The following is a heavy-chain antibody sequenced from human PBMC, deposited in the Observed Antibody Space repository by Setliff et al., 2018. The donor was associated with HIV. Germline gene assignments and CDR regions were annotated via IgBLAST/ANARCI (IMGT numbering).Heavy chain of an antibody. CDR1: GGSFSAYY. J-gene: IGHJ1*01. CDR3: ARGGYSYGFGRHRAYFQY. Sequence: YGGSFSAYYWSWIRQTPGKGLEWIGEINHSGGTNYNPSLKSRVTMSVDTSKNQFSLKLSSVTAADTAVFYCARGGYSYGFGRHRAYFQYWGQGTQVTVSS. D-gene: IGHD5-18*01. CDR2: INHSGGT. V-gene: IGHV4-34*01.